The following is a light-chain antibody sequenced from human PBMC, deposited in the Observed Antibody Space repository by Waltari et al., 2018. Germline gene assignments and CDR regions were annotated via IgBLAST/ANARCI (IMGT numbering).Light chain of an antibody. CDR3: SSWTDSDSLKLL. CDR2: DVT. CDR1: SSDVGGSNY. V-gene: IGLV2-14*03. J-gene: IGLJ2*01. Sequence: QSALTQPASVSGSPGQSITISCTGTSSDVGGSNYVSWYQQHPGKVPQLMIYDVTNRPAGVFNRFSGPKSGNTASLTISGLQAEDEADYYCSSWTDSDSLKLLFGGGTKLTVL.